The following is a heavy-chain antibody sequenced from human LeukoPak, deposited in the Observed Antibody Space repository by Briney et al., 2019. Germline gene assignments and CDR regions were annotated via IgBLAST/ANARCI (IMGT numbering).Heavy chain of an antibody. V-gene: IGHV1-18*01. CDR3: AKDLEYCSSTSCWEDPPYYFDY. J-gene: IGHJ4*02. D-gene: IGHD2-2*01. Sequence: ASVKVSCKASGYTFINYGINWVRQAPGQGLEWMGWISAYNGNTNYAQSLQGRVTMTTDTSTSTVYMEMRSLTSDDTAVYYCAKDLEYCSSTSCWEDPPYYFDYWGQGTLVTVSS. CDR1: GYTFINYG. CDR2: ISAYNGNT.